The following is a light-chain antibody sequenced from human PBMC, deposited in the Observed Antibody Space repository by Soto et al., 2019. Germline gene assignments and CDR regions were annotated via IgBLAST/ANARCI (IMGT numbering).Light chain of an antibody. J-gene: IGLJ1*01. CDR3: SSYTSSSTFYV. CDR1: SSDVGGYNY. Sequence: QSALTQPASVSGSPGQSITISCTGTSSDVGGYNYVSWYQHHPGKAPKLMIYEVSNRPSGVSNRFSGSKSGNTASLTISGLQAEDEADYYCSSYTSSSTFYVFGTETKLTVL. CDR2: EVS. V-gene: IGLV2-14*01.